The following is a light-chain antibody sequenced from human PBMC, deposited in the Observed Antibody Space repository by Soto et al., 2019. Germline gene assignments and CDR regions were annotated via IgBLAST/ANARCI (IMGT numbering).Light chain of an antibody. Sequence: QSALTQPASVSGSPGQSITISCTGTSSDVGGYNFVSWYQQHPGKAPKLMIYEVRNRPSGVSNRFSGSKSGNMASLTISGLQAEDEADYYCSSYTSSSTLYVFGTGTQLTVL. CDR1: SSDVGGYNF. CDR3: SSYTSSSTLYV. V-gene: IGLV2-14*01. J-gene: IGLJ1*01. CDR2: EVR.